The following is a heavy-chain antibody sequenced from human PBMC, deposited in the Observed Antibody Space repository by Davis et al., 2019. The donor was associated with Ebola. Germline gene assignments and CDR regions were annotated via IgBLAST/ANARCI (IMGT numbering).Heavy chain of an antibody. CDR2: TYYNSKWYN. CDR3: ARGTHYAHDY. J-gene: IGHJ4*02. Sequence: PSQTLSLTCAISGDSVSTAGWNWIRQSPSRGLEWLGRTYYNSKWYNDYAVSVKSRITINPDTSKNQFSLQLNSVTPEDTAVYYCARGTHYAHDYWGQGTLVTVSS. D-gene: IGHD2-2*01. V-gene: IGHV6-1*01. CDR1: GDSVSTAG.